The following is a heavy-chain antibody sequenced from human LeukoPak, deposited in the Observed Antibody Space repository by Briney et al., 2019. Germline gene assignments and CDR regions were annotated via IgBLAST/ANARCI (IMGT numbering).Heavy chain of an antibody. CDR3: AKGGYDYVEMGYFDY. CDR2: ISWNSGSI. CDR1: GFTFDDYA. D-gene: IGHD5-12*01. J-gene: IGHJ4*02. Sequence: GGSLRLSCAASGFTFDDYAMHWVRQAPGKGLEWFSGISWNSGSIGYADSVKGRFTISRDNSKNTLYLQMNSLRAEDTAVYYCAKGGYDYVEMGYFDYWGQGTLVTVSS. V-gene: IGHV3-9*01.